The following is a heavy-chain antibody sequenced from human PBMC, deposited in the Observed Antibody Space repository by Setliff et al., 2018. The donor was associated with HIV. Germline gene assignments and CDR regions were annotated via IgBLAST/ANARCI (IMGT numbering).Heavy chain of an antibody. V-gene: IGHV4-34*01. D-gene: IGHD6-19*01. CDR1: GGSFSGYS. CDR3: TSGNLRAGLGY. CDR2: ISHGGST. Sequence: PSETLSLTCAVYGGSFSGYSWSWIRQPPGKGLEWIGEISHGGSTNYNPSLKSRLTISVDTSKNLFSLRVTSVTAADTAVYYCTSGNLRAGLGYWGQGTLVTVSS. J-gene: IGHJ4*02.